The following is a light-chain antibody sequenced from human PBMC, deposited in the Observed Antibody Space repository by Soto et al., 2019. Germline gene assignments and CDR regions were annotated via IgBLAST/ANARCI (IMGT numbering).Light chain of an antibody. Sequence: EIVWTQSPGTLSFSPGERATLSCRASQMVSXASQSVSSSSYLAWYQQKPGQAPRLLIFGTSTRATGIPDRFSGSGSGTDFTLTINRLEPDDFAVYYCQQYGSSPSFGQGTNVDIK. CDR2: GTS. J-gene: IGKJ1*01. V-gene: IGKV3-20*01. CDR1: QMVSXASQSVSSSSY. CDR3: QQYGSSPS.